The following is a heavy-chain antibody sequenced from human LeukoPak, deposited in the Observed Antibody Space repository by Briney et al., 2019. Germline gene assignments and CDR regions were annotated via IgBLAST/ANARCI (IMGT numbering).Heavy chain of an antibody. D-gene: IGHD3-22*01. CDR3: ARRDSSGYSFDF. J-gene: IGHJ5*01. CDR1: GYSFSIYW. Sequence: GESLKISCKGSGYSFSIYWIAWVRQMPGKGLEWMGNIYPGDSDIRYSPSFQGQVTFSADKSISTAYLQWSSLKASDTAMYYCARRDSSGYSFDFWGQGILVTVSS. V-gene: IGHV5-51*01. CDR2: IYPGDSDI.